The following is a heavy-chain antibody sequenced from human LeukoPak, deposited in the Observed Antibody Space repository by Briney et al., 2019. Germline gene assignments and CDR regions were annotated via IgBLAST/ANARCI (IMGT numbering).Heavy chain of an antibody. CDR2: INHSGST. CDR3: ARSGWNYVRYNWFDP. Sequence: PSGTLSLTCAVYGGSFSGYYWSWIRQPPGKGLEWIGEINHSGSTNYNPSLKSRVTISVDTSKNQFSLKLSSVTAADTAVYYCARSGWNYVRYNWFDPWGQGTLVTVSS. V-gene: IGHV4-34*01. J-gene: IGHJ5*02. D-gene: IGHD1-7*01. CDR1: GGSFSGYY.